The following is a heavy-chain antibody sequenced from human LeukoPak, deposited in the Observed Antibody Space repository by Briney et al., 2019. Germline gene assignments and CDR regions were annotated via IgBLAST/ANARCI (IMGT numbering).Heavy chain of an antibody. D-gene: IGHD6-6*01. CDR1: GFTFDDYA. Sequence: GGSVRLSCAASGFTFDDYAMHWVRQAPGKGLEWVSLISGDGGSTYYADSVKGRFTISRDNSKNSLYLQMNSLRTEDTALYYCAKGIAARRIGRGYFDYWGQGTLVTVSS. J-gene: IGHJ4*02. CDR3: AKGIAARRIGRGYFDY. CDR2: ISGDGGST. V-gene: IGHV3-43*02.